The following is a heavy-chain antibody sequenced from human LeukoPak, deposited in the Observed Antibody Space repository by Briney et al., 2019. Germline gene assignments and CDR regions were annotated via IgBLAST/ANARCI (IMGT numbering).Heavy chain of an antibody. J-gene: IGHJ3*02. CDR1: GFPFRRNY. V-gene: IGHV3-53*01. CDR2: IYSGGST. Sequence: PGGSLSLSCAASGFPFRRNYMSWVRQAPGKGLEWVSVIYSGGSTYYADSVKGRFTISRDNSKNTLYLQMNSLRAEDTAVYYCARFPLNLIVGAPQKAFDIWGQGTMVTVTS. CDR3: ARFPLNLIVGAPQKAFDI. D-gene: IGHD1-26*01.